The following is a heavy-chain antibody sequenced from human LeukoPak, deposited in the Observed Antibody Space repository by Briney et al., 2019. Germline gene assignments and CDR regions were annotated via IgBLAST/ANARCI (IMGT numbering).Heavy chain of an antibody. D-gene: IGHD6-19*01. Sequence: PSETLSLICAVSGGSISSGGYSWSWIRQPPGKGLEWIGYIYHSGSTYYNPSLKSRVTISVDTSKNQFSLKLSSVTAADTAVYYCARKPKPPVAGKRGSPAYFDYWGQGTLVTVSS. CDR1: GGSISSGGYS. V-gene: IGHV4-30-2*01. J-gene: IGHJ4*02. CDR3: ARKPKPPVAGKRGSPAYFDY. CDR2: IYHSGST.